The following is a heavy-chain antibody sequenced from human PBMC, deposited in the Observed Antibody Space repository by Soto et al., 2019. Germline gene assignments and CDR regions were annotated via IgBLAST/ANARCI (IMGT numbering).Heavy chain of an antibody. D-gene: IGHD3-3*01. Sequence: PGESLKISCKGSGYSFTSYWIGWVRQMPGKGLEWMGIIYPGDSDTRYSPSFQGQVTISADKSISTAYLQWSSLKASDTAMYYCARYSAYYDFWSGYLTDEYYYYGMDVWGQGTTVTVSS. CDR1: GYSFTSYW. J-gene: IGHJ6*02. V-gene: IGHV5-51*01. CDR2: IYPGDSDT. CDR3: ARYSAYYDFWSGYLTDEYYYYGMDV.